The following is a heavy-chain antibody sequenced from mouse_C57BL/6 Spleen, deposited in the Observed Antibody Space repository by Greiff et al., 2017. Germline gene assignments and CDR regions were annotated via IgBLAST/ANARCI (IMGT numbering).Heavy chain of an antibody. J-gene: IGHJ2*01. D-gene: IGHD1-1*01. CDR2: FYPGSGSI. V-gene: IGHV1-62-2*01. CDR3: AKAITTVVDFDY. CDR1: GYTFTEYT. Sequence: VQLQQSGAELVKPGASVKLSCKASGYTFTEYTIHWVKQRSGQGLEWIGWFYPGSGSIKYNEKFKDKATLTADKSSSTAYMQLSSLTYEDSAVYYCAKAITTVVDFDYWGQGTTLTVSS.